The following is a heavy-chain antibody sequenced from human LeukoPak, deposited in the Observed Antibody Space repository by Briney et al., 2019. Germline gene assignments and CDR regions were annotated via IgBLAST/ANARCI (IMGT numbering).Heavy chain of an antibody. CDR1: GFTFSSYG. Sequence: GGSLRLSCAASGFTFSSYGMHWVRQAPGKGLEGVAVIWYDGSNKYYADSVKGRFTISRDNSKNTLYLQMNSLRAEDTAVYYCARDRTLLVGAIGYWGQGTLVTVSS. CDR3: ARDRTLLVGAIGY. V-gene: IGHV3-33*01. D-gene: IGHD1-26*01. J-gene: IGHJ4*02. CDR2: IWYDGSNK.